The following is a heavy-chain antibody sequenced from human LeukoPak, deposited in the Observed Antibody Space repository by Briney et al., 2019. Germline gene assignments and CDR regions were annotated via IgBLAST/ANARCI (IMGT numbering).Heavy chain of an antibody. CDR3: AREGCSGGSCYAYYFDY. V-gene: IGHV7-4-1*02. J-gene: IGHJ4*02. CDR1: GYTFTSYA. D-gene: IGHD2-15*01. Sequence: ASVNVSCKASGYTFTSYAMNWVRQAPGQGLEWMGWINTNTGNPTYAQGFTGRFVFSLDTSVSTAYLQISSLKAEDTAVYYCAREGCSGGSCYAYYFDYWGQGTLVTVSS. CDR2: INTNTGNP.